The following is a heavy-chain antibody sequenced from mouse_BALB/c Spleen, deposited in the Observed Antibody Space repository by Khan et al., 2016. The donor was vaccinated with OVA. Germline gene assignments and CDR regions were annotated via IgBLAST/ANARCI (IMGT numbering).Heavy chain of an antibody. CDR3: ARGNYDGYYFDY. CDR1: GYSITSGYA. J-gene: IGHJ2*01. D-gene: IGHD2-4*01. CDR2: ISYSGGT. V-gene: IGHV3-2*02. Sequence: VQLQQPGPGLVKPSQSLSLTCTVTGYSITSGYAWNWIRQFPGNKLEWMGYISYSGGTSYNPSLKSRISITRDTSKNQFFLQLNSVTTEDTATYYCARGNYDGYYFDYWGQGTPLTVSS.